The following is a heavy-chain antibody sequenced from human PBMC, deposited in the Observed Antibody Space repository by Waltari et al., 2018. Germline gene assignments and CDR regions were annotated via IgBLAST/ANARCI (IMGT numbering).Heavy chain of an antibody. Sequence: QIHFVQSGAEVKKAGASVTVSCKASTNAFVIYAIHWVRQAPGQGLEWMGWRNGGNGQTKFSQKFQDRLSITRDRSVNTAHLELRRLTSEDTAMYYCAAGPSPDFGRYWGQGTQVTVSS. D-gene: IGHD3-10*01. CDR3: AAGPSPDFGRY. J-gene: IGHJ4*02. CDR2: RNGGNGQT. V-gene: IGHV1-3*01. CDR1: TNAFVIYA.